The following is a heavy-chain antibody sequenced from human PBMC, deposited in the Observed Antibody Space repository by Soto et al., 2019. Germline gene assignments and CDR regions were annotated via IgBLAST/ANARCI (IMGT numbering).Heavy chain of an antibody. J-gene: IGHJ4*02. D-gene: IGHD2-21*02. CDR2: INPKTGDT. V-gene: IGHV1-2*02. CDR3: ARQLAYCGGDCYTEPIDY. CDR1: GYTFTAYY. Sequence: QAQLVQSGAEVKKPGASVKVSCKTSGYTFTAYYIHWVRQAPGQGLEWVVWINPKTGDTKYAQKFQGRVTMTGDTSITTAYMELGRLRSDDTAVYYCARQLAYCGGDCYTEPIDYWGQGTLVTVSS.